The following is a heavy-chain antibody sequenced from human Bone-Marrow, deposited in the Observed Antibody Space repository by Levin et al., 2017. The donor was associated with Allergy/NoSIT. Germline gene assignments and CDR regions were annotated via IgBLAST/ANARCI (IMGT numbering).Heavy chain of an antibody. D-gene: IGHD3-10*01. Sequence: GGSLRLSCAASGFTVSSNYMSWVRQAPGKGPEWVSVIYSGGSTYYADSVKGRFTISRDNSKNTLYLQMNSLRAEDTAVYYCAIGWFGELLSHWGQGTLVTVSS. J-gene: IGHJ4*02. CDR2: IYSGGST. V-gene: IGHV3-53*01. CDR1: GFTVSSNY. CDR3: AIGWFGELLSH.